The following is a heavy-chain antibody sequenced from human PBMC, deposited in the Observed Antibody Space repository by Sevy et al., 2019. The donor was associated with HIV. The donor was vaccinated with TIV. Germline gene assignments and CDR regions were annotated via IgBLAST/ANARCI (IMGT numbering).Heavy chain of an antibody. CDR2: VKEDGSEK. J-gene: IGHJ3*01. CDR1: GSTFNNYA. D-gene: IGHD3-22*01. V-gene: IGHV3-7*04. CDR3: ARGDYYDRSGFYIDAFDV. Sequence: GGSLRLSCAASGSTFNNYAMSWVRQAPGKGLEGVGNVKEDGSEKYYGDSVKGRFTISRDNAKNSLFLQMKSLRAEDTAVYYCARGDYYDRSGFYIDAFDVWGQGTMVTVSS.